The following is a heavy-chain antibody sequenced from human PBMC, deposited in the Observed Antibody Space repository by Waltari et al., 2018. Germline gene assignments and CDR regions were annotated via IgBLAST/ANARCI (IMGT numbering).Heavy chain of an antibody. J-gene: IGHJ4*02. CDR1: GGSFSGYY. CDR2: INQSGST. D-gene: IGHD2-2*02. V-gene: IGHV4-34*01. Sequence: QVQLQQWGAGLLKPSETLSLTCAVYGGSFSGYYWSWIRQPPGRGLEWIGEINQSGSTNYNPSLKNRVTISVDTSKNQFSLKLSSVTAADTAVYYCARGRPYQLPYRPYYFDYWGQGTLVTVSS. CDR3: ARGRPYQLPYRPYYFDY.